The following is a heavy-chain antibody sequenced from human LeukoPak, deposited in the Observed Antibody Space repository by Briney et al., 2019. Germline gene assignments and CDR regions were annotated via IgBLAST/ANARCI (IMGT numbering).Heavy chain of an antibody. V-gene: IGHV1-18*01. D-gene: IGHD3-22*01. CDR2: ISAYNGNT. J-gene: IGHJ4*02. Sequence: ASVKVSCKASGYTFTSYGISWVRQAPGQGLEWMGWISAYNGNTNYAQKLQGRVAMTTDTSTSTAYTELRSLRSDDTAVYYCARDRYYYDSSGYFGLDFWGQGTLVTVSS. CDR1: GYTFTSYG. CDR3: ARDRYYYDSSGYFGLDF.